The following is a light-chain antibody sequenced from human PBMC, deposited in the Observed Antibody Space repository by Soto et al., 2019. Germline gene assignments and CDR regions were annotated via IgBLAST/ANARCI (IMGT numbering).Light chain of an antibody. CDR2: EAS. V-gene: IGKV1-5*01. J-gene: IGKJ1*01. Sequence: DIHRTQSPSPLSSSVVDVVTITCRASQSISTWLAWYQQKPGKAPKVLIYEASKLESGVPSRFSGSGSGTEFTLTISTLQPDDVATYYCQQYNSYQWTFGQGTKVDIK. CDR1: QSISTW. CDR3: QQYNSYQWT.